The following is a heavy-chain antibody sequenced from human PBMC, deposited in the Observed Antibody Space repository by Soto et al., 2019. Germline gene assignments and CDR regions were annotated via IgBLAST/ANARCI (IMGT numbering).Heavy chain of an antibody. D-gene: IGHD3-10*01. Sequence: QVQLQQWGAGLLKPSETLSLTCAVYGGSFSGYYWSWIRQPPGKGLEWIGKINHSGSTNYNPSLKSRAPISLDTSKNQFSLKLSSVTAADTAMFYCARGEYYYGSGSYLPLDYWGQGTLVTVSS. CDR1: GGSFSGYY. CDR3: ARGEYYYGSGSYLPLDY. V-gene: IGHV4-34*01. J-gene: IGHJ4*02. CDR2: INHSGST.